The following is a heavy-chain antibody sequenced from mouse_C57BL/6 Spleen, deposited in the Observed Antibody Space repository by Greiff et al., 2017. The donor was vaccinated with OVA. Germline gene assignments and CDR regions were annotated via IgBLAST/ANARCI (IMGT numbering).Heavy chain of an antibody. D-gene: IGHD2-4*01. V-gene: IGHV1-15*01. CDR1: GYTFTDYE. CDR2: IDPETGGT. Sequence: VQLQESGAELVRPGASVTLSCKASGYTFTDYEMHWVKQTPVHGLEWIGAIDPETGGTAYNQKFKGKAILTADKSSSTAYMELRSLTSEDSAVYYCTRSDYDWYFDVWGTGTTVTVSS. CDR3: TRSDYDWYFDV. J-gene: IGHJ1*03.